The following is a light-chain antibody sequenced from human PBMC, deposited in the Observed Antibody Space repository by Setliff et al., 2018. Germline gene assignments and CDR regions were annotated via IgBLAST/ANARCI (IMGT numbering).Light chain of an antibody. J-gene: IGLJ1*01. Sequence: QCALAQPASVSGSPGQSITISCSGTSNDVGAYDLVSWYQQHPGKVPKLIIFDVSNRPSGVSHRFSGSKSGNTASLTISGLQADDEADYYCCAYTASTTYVFVNGTKVTVL. V-gene: IGLV2-14*03. CDR3: CAYTASTTYV. CDR1: SNDVGAYDL. CDR2: DVS.